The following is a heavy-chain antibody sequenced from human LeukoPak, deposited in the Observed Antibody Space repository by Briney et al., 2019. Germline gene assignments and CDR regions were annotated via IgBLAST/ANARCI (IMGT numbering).Heavy chain of an antibody. D-gene: IGHD2-2*01. CDR3: AKNVVPAATYYFDY. CDR2: ISGIGSST. J-gene: IGHJ4*02. CDR1: GFTFSSYA. Sequence: GGSLRLSCAASGFTFSSYAMSWVRQAPGKGLEWVSTISGIGSSTYYADSVKGRFTVSRDNSKNTLYLQMNSLRAEDTAVYYCAKNVVPAATYYFDYWGQGSLVTDSS. V-gene: IGHV3-23*01.